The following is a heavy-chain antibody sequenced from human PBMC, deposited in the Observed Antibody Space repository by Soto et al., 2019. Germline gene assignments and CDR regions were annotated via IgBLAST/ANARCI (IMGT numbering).Heavy chain of an antibody. CDR1: GGTFSSYA. Sequence: QVQLVQSGAEVKKPGSSVKVSCKASGGTFSSYAINWVRQAPGQGLEWMGGIIPIFGTANYAQKFQGRVTITADESTSTAYMELSSLRSEDTAVYYCARYITIFGVANNWFDPWGQGTLVTVSS. J-gene: IGHJ5*02. CDR2: IIPIFGTA. CDR3: ARYITIFGVANNWFDP. V-gene: IGHV1-69*01. D-gene: IGHD3-3*01.